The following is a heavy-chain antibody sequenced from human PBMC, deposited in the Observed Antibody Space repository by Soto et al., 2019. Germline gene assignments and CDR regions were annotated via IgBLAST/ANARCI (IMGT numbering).Heavy chain of an antibody. J-gene: IGHJ5*02. D-gene: IGHD2-2*01. CDR3: ARPLGYCSSTSCYTNWFDP. CDR2: IYYSGST. CDR1: GGSISSSSYY. Sequence: QLQLQESGPGLVKPSETLSLTCTVSGGSISSSSYYWGWIRQPPGKGLEWIGSIYYSGSTYYNPSLKSRVTISVDTSKNQFSLKLSSVTAADTAVYYSARPLGYCSSTSCYTNWFDPWGQGTLVTVSS. V-gene: IGHV4-39*01.